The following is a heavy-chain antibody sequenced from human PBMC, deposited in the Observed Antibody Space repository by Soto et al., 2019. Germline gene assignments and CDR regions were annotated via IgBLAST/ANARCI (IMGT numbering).Heavy chain of an antibody. CDR3: ARLNSESDYGDYDGDAFDI. D-gene: IGHD4-17*01. CDR1: GGSISSGGYS. V-gene: IGHV4-30-2*01. CDR2: IYHSGST. Sequence: SETLSLTCAVSGGSISSGGYSWSWIRQPPGKGLEWIGYIYHSGSTYYNPSLKSRVTISVDRSKNQFSLKLSSVTAADTAVYYCARLNSESDYGDYDGDAFDIWGQGTMVTVS. J-gene: IGHJ3*02.